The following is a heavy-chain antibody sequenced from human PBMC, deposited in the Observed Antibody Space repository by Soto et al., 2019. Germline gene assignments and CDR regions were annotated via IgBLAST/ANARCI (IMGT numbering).Heavy chain of an antibody. J-gene: IGHJ6*02. D-gene: IGHD6-25*01. V-gene: IGHV4-61*08. CDR2: IHYSGST. CDR1: GGSISSGGYS. Sequence: PSETLSLTCAVSGGSISSGGYSWSWIRQPPGRGLEWIGHIHYSGSTNYNPSLKSRVTISVDTSKNQVSLKLSSVTAADTAMYFCARQVSSAWPPYYYDMDVWGQGTTVTVSS. CDR3: ARQVSSAWPPYYYDMDV.